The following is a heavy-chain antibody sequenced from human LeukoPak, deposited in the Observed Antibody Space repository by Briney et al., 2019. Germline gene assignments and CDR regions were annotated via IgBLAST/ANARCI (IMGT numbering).Heavy chain of an antibody. CDR1: GFTFSSYA. D-gene: IGHD1-26*01. CDR2: ISGSGGST. Sequence: HSGGSLRLSCAASGFTFSSYAMSWVRQAPGKGLEWVSVISGSGGSTYYADSVKGRFTISRDNSKNTLFLQLNSLRAEDTAVYYCAKRVDSGNNYFDYWGQGTLVTVSS. J-gene: IGHJ4*02. V-gene: IGHV3-23*01. CDR3: AKRVDSGNNYFDY.